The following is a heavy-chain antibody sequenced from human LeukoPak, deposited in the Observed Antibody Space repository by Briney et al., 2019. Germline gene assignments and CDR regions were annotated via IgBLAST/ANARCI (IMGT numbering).Heavy chain of an antibody. CDR3: ARGRGIAVAGGGVDY. D-gene: IGHD6-19*01. CDR1: GGTFSSYA. Sequence: ASVKVSCKASGGTFSSYAISWVRQAPGQGLEWMGWINTNTGNPTYAQGFTGRFVFSLDTSVSTAYLQISSLKAEDTAVYYCARGRGIAVAGGGVDYWGQGTLVTVSS. CDR2: INTNTGNP. V-gene: IGHV7-4-1*02. J-gene: IGHJ4*02.